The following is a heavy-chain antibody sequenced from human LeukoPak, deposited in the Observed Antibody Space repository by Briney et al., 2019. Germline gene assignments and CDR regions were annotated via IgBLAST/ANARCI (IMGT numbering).Heavy chain of an antibody. CDR1: GGTFTGYY. CDR2: INPNSGGT. J-gene: IGHJ4*02. V-gene: IGHV1-2*02. Sequence: ASVKVSCKASGGTFTGYYMHWVRQAPGQGLEWMGWINPNSGGTNYAQKFQGRVTMTRDMSISTAYMELSRLRSDDTAVYYCARDRRVYYDSSGYSWWSFDYWGQGTLVTVSS. D-gene: IGHD3-22*01. CDR3: ARDRRVYYDSSGYSWWSFDY.